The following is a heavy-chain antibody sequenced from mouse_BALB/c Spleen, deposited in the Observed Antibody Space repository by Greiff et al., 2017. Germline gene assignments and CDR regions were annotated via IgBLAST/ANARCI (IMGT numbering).Heavy chain of an antibody. Sequence: EVQLVESGPELVKPGASVKMSCKASGYTFTSYVMHWVKQKPGQGLEWIGYINPYNDGTKYNEKFKGKATLTSDKSSSTAYMELSSLTSEDSAVYYCARILGYYYGSSHAMDYWGQGTSVTVSS. CDR1: GYTFTSYV. J-gene: IGHJ4*01. CDR2: INPYNDGT. D-gene: IGHD1-1*01. CDR3: ARILGYYYGSSHAMDY. V-gene: IGHV1-14*01.